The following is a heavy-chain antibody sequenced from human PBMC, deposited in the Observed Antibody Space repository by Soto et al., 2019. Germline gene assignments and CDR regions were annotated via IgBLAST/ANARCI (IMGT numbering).Heavy chain of an antibody. CDR2: ISSSSSYI. CDR1: GFTFSSYS. V-gene: IGHV3-21*01. D-gene: IGHD5-18*01. CDR3: ARDQPGYSYGYGLGY. J-gene: IGHJ4*02. Sequence: GGSLRLSSAASGFTFSSYSMNWVRQAPGKGLEWVSSISSSSSYIYYADSVKGRFTISRDNAKNSLYLQMNSLRAEDTAVYYCARDQPGYSYGYGLGYWGQGTLVTVSS.